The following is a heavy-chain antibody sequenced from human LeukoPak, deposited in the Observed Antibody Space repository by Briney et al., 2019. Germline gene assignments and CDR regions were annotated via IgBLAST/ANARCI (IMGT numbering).Heavy chain of an antibody. CDR2: IRYDGSNK. V-gene: IGHV3-30*02. CDR3: AKDPLYSVAGPPRYYGMDV. J-gene: IGHJ6*02. D-gene: IGHD6-19*01. CDR1: GFTFSSYG. Sequence: GGSLRLSCAASGFTFSSYGMHWVRQAPGKGLEWVAFIRYDGSNKYYADSVKGRSTISRDNSKNTLYLQMNSLRAEDTAVYYCAKDPLYSVAGPPRYYGMDVWGQGTTVTVSS.